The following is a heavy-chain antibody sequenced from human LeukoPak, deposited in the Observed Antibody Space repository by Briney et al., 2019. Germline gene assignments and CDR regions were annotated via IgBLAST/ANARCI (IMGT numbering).Heavy chain of an antibody. CDR1: GYSISSGYY. CDR3: ARDLRRELGYYYYSYMDV. CDR2: MYHSGST. V-gene: IGHV4-38-2*02. J-gene: IGHJ6*03. D-gene: IGHD3-16*01. Sequence: SETLSLTCSVSGYSISSGYYWGWIRQPPGKGLEWIGSMYHSGSTYYNPSLKSRVTISIDTSKNQFSLKLTSVTAADTAIYYCARDLRRELGYYYYSYMDVWGNGTTVTVSS.